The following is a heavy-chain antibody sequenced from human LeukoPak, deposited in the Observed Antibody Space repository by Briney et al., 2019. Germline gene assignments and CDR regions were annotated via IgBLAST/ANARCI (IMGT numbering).Heavy chain of an antibody. D-gene: IGHD4/OR15-4a*01. Sequence: PSETLSLTCTVSGGSISSSSYYWGWIRQPPGKGLEWIGSIYYSGSTYYNPSLKSRVTISVDTSKNQFSLKLSSVTAADTAVYYCARRLSAFDIWGQGTMVTVSS. CDR3: ARRLSAFDI. V-gene: IGHV4-39*01. CDR2: IYYSGST. J-gene: IGHJ3*02. CDR1: GGSISSSSYY.